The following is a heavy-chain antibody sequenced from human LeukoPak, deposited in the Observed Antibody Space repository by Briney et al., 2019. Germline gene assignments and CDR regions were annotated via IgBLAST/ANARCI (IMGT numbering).Heavy chain of an antibody. V-gene: IGHV1-2*02. CDR1: GYTFTGYY. CDR2: INPNSGGT. CDR3: ARDLLLAAAGTVCDY. J-gene: IGHJ4*02. Sequence: ASVKVSCKASGYTFTGYYMHWVRQAPGQGLEWMGWINPNSGGTNYAQKFQGRVTMTRDTSISTAYMELSRLRSDDTAVYYCARDLLLAAAGTVCDYWGQGTLVTVSS. D-gene: IGHD6-13*01.